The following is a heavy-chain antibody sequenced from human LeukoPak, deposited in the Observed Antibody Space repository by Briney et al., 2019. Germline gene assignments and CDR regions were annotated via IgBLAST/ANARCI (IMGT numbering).Heavy chain of an antibody. J-gene: IGHJ4*02. D-gene: IGHD1-1*01. CDR3: AREQVQSFDY. Sequence: PGGSLRLSCAASGFTFSNAWMSWVRQAPGKGLEWVAVVSYDGSNQYYADSVKGRFTISRDNSKNTLYLQMNSLRPEDTALYYCAREQVQSFDYWGQGTLVTVSS. V-gene: IGHV3-30-3*01. CDR1: GFTFSNAW. CDR2: VSYDGSNQ.